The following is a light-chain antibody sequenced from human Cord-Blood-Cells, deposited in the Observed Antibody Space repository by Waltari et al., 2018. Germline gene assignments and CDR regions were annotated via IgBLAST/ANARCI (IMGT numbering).Light chain of an antibody. Sequence: SYELTQPPSVSVSPGQTASNTCSGDALPKQSSYWYQQKPGQAPVLVIYKDSERPSGIPERFSGSSSGTTVTLTISGVQAEDEADYYCQSADSSGTWVFGGGTKLTVL. V-gene: IGLV3-25*03. J-gene: IGLJ3*02. CDR1: ALPKQS. CDR3: QSADSSGTWV. CDR2: KDS.